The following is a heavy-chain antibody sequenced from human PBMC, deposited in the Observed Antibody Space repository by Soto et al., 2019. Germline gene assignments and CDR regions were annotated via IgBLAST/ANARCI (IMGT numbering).Heavy chain of an antibody. Sequence: GGSLRLSCAASGFTFSSYAMSRVRQAPGKGLEWVSAISGSGGSTYYADSVKGRFTISRDNSKNTLYLQMNSLRAEDTAVYYCAKFDDSSGYQAAFDIWGQGTMVTVSS. J-gene: IGHJ3*02. CDR3: AKFDDSSGYQAAFDI. D-gene: IGHD3-22*01. CDR1: GFTFSSYA. V-gene: IGHV3-23*01. CDR2: ISGSGGST.